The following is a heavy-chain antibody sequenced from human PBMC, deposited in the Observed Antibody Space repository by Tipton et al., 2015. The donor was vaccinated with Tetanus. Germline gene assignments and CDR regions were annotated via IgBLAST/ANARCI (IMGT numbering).Heavy chain of an antibody. J-gene: IGHJ5*02. D-gene: IGHD3-3*01. Sequence: TLSLTCTVSGGSISSYYWSWIRQPPGKGLEWIGYVYYTGKTNSNPSLKSRVTISVDTSRNQFSLRLYSVTAADTAVYFCAGVLRSESVGWFDPWGQGTLVTVSS. CDR1: GGSISSYY. CDR2: VYYTGKT. V-gene: IGHV4-59*01. CDR3: AGVLRSESVGWFDP.